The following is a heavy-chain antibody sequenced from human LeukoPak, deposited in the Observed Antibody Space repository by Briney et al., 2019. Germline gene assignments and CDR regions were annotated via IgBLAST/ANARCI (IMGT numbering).Heavy chain of an antibody. CDR2: IYYSGTT. V-gene: IGHV4-59*08. D-gene: IGHD2-15*01. Sequence: SETLSLTCTVSGGSISSYYWSWIRQPPGKGLEWIGYIYYSGTTNYNPSLKSRVTISVDTSKNQFSLKLSSVTAADTAVYYCARGGVFCSGGSCSPRYEYSQHWGQGPLVTVSS. CDR3: ARGGVFCSGGSCSPRYEYSQH. J-gene: IGHJ1*01. CDR1: GGSISSYY.